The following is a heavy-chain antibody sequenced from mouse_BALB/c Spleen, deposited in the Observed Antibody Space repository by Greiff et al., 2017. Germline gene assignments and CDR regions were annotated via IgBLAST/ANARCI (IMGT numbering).Heavy chain of an antibody. Sequence: EVQVVESGGGLVQPGGSLRLSCATSGFTFTDYYMSWVRQPPGKALEWLGFIRNKANGYTTEYSASVKGRFTISRDNSQSILYLQMNTLRAEDSATYYCARDGDGSSYDWYFDVWGAGTTVTVSS. D-gene: IGHD1-1*01. CDR1: GFTFTDYY. V-gene: IGHV7-3*02. J-gene: IGHJ1*01. CDR2: IRNKANGYTT. CDR3: ARDGDGSSYDWYFDV.